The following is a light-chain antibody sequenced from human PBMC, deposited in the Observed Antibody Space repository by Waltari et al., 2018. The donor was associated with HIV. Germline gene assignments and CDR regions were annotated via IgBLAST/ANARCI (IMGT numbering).Light chain of an antibody. CDR3: LTYVSDSGTWK. Sequence: QSPLTQPASVSGHPGQSVTITCTGTNLDVGNYNLLSWYQQHPGKAPKLLIYDVSKRPSGVSSRFSGSKSGYWASLTISGLLTEDESYYYCLTYVSDSGTWKFGGGTYLTV. CDR2: DVS. V-gene: IGLV2-23*02. J-gene: IGLJ3*02. CDR1: NLDVGNYNL.